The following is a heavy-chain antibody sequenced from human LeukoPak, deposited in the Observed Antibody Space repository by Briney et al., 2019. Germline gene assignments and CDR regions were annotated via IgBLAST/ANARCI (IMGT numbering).Heavy chain of an antibody. CDR3: ARFRGTLCFDY. D-gene: IGHD2/OR15-2a*01. CDR1: GGSISSGDYY. J-gene: IGHJ4*02. Sequence: SETLSLTCTVSGGSISSGDYYWSWIRQPPGKGLEWIGYIYYSGSTYYNPSLKSRVTISVDTSKNQFSLKLSSVTAADTAVYYCARFRGTLCFDYWGQGTLVTVSS. CDR2: IYYSGST. V-gene: IGHV4-30-4*01.